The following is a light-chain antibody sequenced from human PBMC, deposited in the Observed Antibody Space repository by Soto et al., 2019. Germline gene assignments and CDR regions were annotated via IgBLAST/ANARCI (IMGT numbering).Light chain of an antibody. CDR2: AAS. J-gene: IGKJ1*01. CDR1: QGISNY. V-gene: IGKV1-27*01. Sequence: DIQMTQSPSSLSASVRDRVTITCRASQGISNYLAWYQQKPGKVPKLLIYAASTLQSRVPSRFSGSGSGTDFTLTISSRQPEDVATYYCQKYDSAPWTFGQGTKVEIK. CDR3: QKYDSAPWT.